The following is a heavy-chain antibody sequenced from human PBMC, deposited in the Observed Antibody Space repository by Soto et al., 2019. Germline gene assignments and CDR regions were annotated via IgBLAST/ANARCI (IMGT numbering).Heavy chain of an antibody. CDR2: INPSSGDT. Sequence: ASVKVSCKASGYIFTDYYINWVRQAPGQGPELMGWINPSSGDTNYAQKFQGRVTMTTDTSISTVYMELSRLRYEDTAVYYCARPYCNSNSCHNWFDSWGQGTLVTVSS. D-gene: IGHD2-2*01. V-gene: IGHV1-2*02. J-gene: IGHJ5*01. CDR3: ARPYCNSNSCHNWFDS. CDR1: GYIFTDYY.